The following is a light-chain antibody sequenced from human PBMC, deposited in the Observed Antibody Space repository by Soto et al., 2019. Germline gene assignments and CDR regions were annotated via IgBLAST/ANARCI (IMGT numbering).Light chain of an antibody. CDR3: QVWDRSSDHYV. V-gene: IGLV3-21*02. CDR1: NIGSKS. J-gene: IGLJ1*01. CDR2: DDR. Sequence: SYELTQPPSVSVAPGQTVRVTCGANNIGSKSVHWYQQRSGQAPVLVVYDDRDRPSGVPERFSGSNSGNTATLTISRVEDGDEADYHCQVWDRSSDHYVFGTGTKVTVL.